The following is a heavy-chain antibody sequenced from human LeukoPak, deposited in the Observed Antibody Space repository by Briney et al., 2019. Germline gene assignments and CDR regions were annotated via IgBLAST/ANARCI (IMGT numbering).Heavy chain of an antibody. CDR1: GYTFTGYY. V-gene: IGHV1-2*02. CDR2: INPNSGGT. J-gene: IGHJ4*02. D-gene: IGHD3-22*01. CDR3: ATDYYDSSGYYRVQSHY. Sequence: ASVKVSCKASGYTFTGYYMHWVRQAPGQGLEWMGWINPNSGGTNYAQKFQGRVTMTRDTSISTAYMELSRLRSDDTAVYYCATDYYDSSGYYRVQSHYWGQGTLVTVSS.